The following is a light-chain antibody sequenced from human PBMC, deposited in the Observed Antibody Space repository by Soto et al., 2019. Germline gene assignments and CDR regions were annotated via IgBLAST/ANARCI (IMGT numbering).Light chain of an antibody. CDR1: QNINSW. CDR3: QQYTNTNNPWM. CDR2: DAS. J-gene: IGKJ1*01. Sequence: DIQMTQSPSTLSASVGDRVTITCRAIQNINSWLAWYQQKPGIAPNLLVYDASTLQSGVASRFSGSGSGTEFTLIISGLQPDDSATYYCQQYTNTNNPWMFGQGTKVDIK. V-gene: IGKV1-5*01.